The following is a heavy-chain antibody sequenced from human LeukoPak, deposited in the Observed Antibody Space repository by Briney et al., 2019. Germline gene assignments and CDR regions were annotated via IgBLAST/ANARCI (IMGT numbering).Heavy chain of an antibody. CDR2: ISSNGAST. CDR1: GFTFSSYA. V-gene: IGHV3-23*01. D-gene: IGHD1-1*01. Sequence: GGSLRLSCAASGFTFSSYAMSWVRQAPGKGLEWVSGISSNGASTYYVDSVKGRFTISRDNSKNTLFLQMNSLRAEDTAVYYCAKSLFTSATGTGRAFHIWGQGTMVTVSS. J-gene: IGHJ3*02. CDR3: AKSLFTSATGTGRAFHI.